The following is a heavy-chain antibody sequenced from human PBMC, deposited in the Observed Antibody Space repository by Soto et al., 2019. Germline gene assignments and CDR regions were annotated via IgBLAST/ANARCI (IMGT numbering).Heavy chain of an antibody. CDR1: GFTFSDYY. V-gene: IGHV3-11*01. Sequence: PGGSLRLSCAASGFTFSDYYMSWIRQAPGKGLEWVSYISSSGSTIYYADSVKGRFTISRDNAKNSLYLQMNSLRAEDTAVYYCARDARDIVVVVAGAFDYWGQGTLVTVSS. CDR2: ISSSGSTI. CDR3: ARDARDIVVVVAGAFDY. J-gene: IGHJ4*02. D-gene: IGHD2-15*01.